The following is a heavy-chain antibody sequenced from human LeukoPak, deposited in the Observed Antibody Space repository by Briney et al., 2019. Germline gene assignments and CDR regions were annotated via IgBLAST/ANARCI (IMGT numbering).Heavy chain of an antibody. V-gene: IGHV3-74*01. Sequence: PGGSLRLSCAASGFSFSVYWMHWVRQAPGKGLVWVSRINSDGSTTTYADSVKGRFTISRDNAKNTLYLQMNSLRAEDTAVYYCAKGRGWLQFFDYWGQGTLVTVSS. D-gene: IGHD5-24*01. CDR1: GFSFSVYW. CDR2: INSDGSTT. J-gene: IGHJ4*02. CDR3: AKGRGWLQFFDY.